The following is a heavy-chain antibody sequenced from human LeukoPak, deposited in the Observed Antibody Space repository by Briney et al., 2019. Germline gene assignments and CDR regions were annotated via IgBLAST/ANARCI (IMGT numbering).Heavy chain of an antibody. CDR2: IYSSGST. CDR3: ARGYCSGGSCFEAFDI. D-gene: IGHD2-15*01. Sequence: PSETLSLACNVSGGSIRGYYWSWIRQPPGKGLEWIGYIYSSGSTNYSPSLKSRVTISLDTSKNQFSLKLSSVTAADTAVYYCARGYCSGGSCFEAFDIWGQGTMVTVSS. V-gene: IGHV4-59*01. CDR1: GGSIRGYY. J-gene: IGHJ3*02.